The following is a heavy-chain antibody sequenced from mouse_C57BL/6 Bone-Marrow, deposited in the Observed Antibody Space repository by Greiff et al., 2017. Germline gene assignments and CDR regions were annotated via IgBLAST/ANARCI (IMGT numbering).Heavy chain of an antibody. J-gene: IGHJ3*01. CDR3: TREGSNCPFAY. Sequence: QVQLQQSGAELVRPGASVTLSCKASGYTFTDYEMHWVKQTPVHGLEWIGAIDPETGGTAYNQKFKGKAILTADKSSSTAYMELRSLTSEDSAVYYSTREGSNCPFAYGGRGNLVTVSA. CDR1: GYTFTDYE. V-gene: IGHV1-15*01. CDR2: IDPETGGT. D-gene: IGHD2-5*01.